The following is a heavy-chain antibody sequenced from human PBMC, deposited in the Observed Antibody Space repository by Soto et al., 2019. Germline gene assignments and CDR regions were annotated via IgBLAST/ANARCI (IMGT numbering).Heavy chain of an antibody. V-gene: IGHV3-21*01. CDR3: ARSQNVDY. CDR1: GFTFSSYT. CDR2: ISSTGNYI. D-gene: IGHD1-1*01. Sequence: EVQLVESGGGLVKPGGSLRLSCAASGFTFSSYTMNWVRQAPGKGLEWVSSISSTGNYIYYADSVKGRFTISRDNPKNSLFLQMNSLRAEDTAVYYFARSQNVDYWGQGTLVTVSS. J-gene: IGHJ4*02.